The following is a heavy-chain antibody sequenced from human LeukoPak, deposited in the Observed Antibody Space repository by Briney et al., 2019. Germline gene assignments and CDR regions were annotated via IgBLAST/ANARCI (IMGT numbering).Heavy chain of an antibody. CDR1: GYSFSNYW. CDR3: ARDPGGSAKFDF. D-gene: IGHD3-10*01. V-gene: IGHV5-51*01. J-gene: IGHJ4*02. CDR2: VYPRDSDT. Sequence: GESLKISCKASGYSFSNYWIGWVRQVPGKGLEWMGIVYPRDSDTRYSPSFQGQVTISADKSISTAYLQWSSLEASDTAVYYCARDPGGSAKFDFWGQGTLVTVSS.